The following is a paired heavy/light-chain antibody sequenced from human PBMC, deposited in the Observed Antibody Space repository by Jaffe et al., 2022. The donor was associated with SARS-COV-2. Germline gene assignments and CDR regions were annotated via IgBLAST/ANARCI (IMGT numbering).Light chain of an antibody. CDR1: QVINNW. V-gene: IGKV1-12*01. CDR2: AAS. J-gene: IGKJ2*01. CDR3: QQAKISPDT. Sequence: DIQMTQSPSSLSASVGDTVTITCRASQVINNWLAWYQQKPGKAPKLLIYAASSLQTGVPSRFSGSGSGTHFALTISSLQPEDSATYYCQQAKISPDTFGQGTILEIK.
Heavy chain of an antibody. CDR1: GFSLSSHW. J-gene: IGHJ4*02. Sequence: EVQLVGSGGGLVQPGGSLRLSCAASGFSLSSHWISWVRQAPGKGLEWVAHINPEGTLKNYVDSVKGRFTISRDDAGNSLHLQMSGLQSADTATYYCARTAAAGRGLDLWGQGTLVTVSS. D-gene: IGHD6-13*01. CDR3: ARTAAAGRGLDL. CDR2: INPEGTLK. V-gene: IGHV3-7*03.